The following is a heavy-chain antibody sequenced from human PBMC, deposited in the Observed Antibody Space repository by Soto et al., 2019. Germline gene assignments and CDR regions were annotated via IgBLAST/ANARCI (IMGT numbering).Heavy chain of an antibody. Sequence: GGSLRLSCAASGFTFSSYSMNWVRQAPGKGLEWVSSISSSSYIYYADSVKGRFTISRDNAKNSLYLQMNSLRAEDTAVYYCARVRGGSYWDYWGQGTLVTVSS. J-gene: IGHJ4*02. D-gene: IGHD1-26*01. V-gene: IGHV3-21*01. CDR2: ISSSSYI. CDR1: GFTFSSYS. CDR3: ARVRGGSYWDY.